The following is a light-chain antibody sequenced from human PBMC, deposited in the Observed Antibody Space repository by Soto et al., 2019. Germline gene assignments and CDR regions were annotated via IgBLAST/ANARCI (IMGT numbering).Light chain of an antibody. V-gene: IGKV1-5*03. CDR2: EAS. CDR1: QNINNW. CDR3: QHYNSYSEA. Sequence: DIQMTQSPSTLSASVGDRVTFTCRASQNINNWLAWYQQKPGKAPNLLIYEASNLESGVPSRFGGSGSGTEFTLTISSLQPDDFATYYCQHYNSYSEAFGQGTKVDIK. J-gene: IGKJ1*01.